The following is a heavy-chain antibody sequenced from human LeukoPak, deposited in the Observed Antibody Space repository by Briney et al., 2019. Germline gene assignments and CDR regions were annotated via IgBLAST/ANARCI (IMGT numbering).Heavy chain of an antibody. V-gene: IGHV1-8*01. CDR3: ARANRVSLYYFDY. CDR1: GYTFTTYD. D-gene: IGHD5/OR15-5a*01. Sequence: ASVKVSCKASGYTFTTYDINWVRQATGQGLEWMGWMNPNSGNTGYAQKFQGRVTMTRNTSISTAYMELGSLRSEDTAVYYCARANRVSLYYFDYWGQGTLVTVSS. J-gene: IGHJ4*02. CDR2: MNPNSGNT.